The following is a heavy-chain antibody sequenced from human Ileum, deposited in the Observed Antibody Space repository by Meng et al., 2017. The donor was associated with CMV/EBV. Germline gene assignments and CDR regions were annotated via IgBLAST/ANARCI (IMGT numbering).Heavy chain of an antibody. CDR1: GYTLTGHW. V-gene: IGHV1-2*02. D-gene: IGHD4-11*01. CDR3: AGLDYRVDY. CDR2: SNPNSGDT. Sequence: ASVMVSCKASGYTLTGHWMHWVRQAPGQGLVGMGWSNPNSGDTYYAPNFQSRVTMTWDKSISTACMELSRLKSDDTAVYYCAGLDYRVDYWGQGSLVTVSS. J-gene: IGHJ4*02.